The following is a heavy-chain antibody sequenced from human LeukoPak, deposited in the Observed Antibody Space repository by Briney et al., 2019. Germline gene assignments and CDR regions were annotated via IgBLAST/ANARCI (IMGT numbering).Heavy chain of an antibody. D-gene: IGHD6-19*01. V-gene: IGHV3-30*18. CDR1: GFTFSSYG. CDR2: IAHDGSID. Sequence: GGSLRLSCAASGFTFSSYGMHWLRQAPGKGLDWVAVIAHDGSIDYYADSVKGRFTISRDNAKNTLYLQMNSLRTEDTAMFYCAKEAIAVAGPNYFDYWGQGTLVTVSS. CDR3: AKEAIAVAGPNYFDY. J-gene: IGHJ4*02.